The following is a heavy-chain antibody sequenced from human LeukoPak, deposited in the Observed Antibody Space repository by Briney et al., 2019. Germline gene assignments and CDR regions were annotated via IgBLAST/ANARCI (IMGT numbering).Heavy chain of an antibody. CDR2: ITGSGGRT. Sequence: GGSLRLSCVASGLTFTSSAMSWVRQAPGRGLEWVSAITGSGGRTYHADSVKGRFTISRDNAKNTLYLQMNSLRVEDTAVYYCADIVPGARDWGQGTLVTVSS. V-gene: IGHV3-23*01. CDR3: ADIVPGARD. J-gene: IGHJ4*02. CDR1: GLTFTSSA. D-gene: IGHD2-8*02.